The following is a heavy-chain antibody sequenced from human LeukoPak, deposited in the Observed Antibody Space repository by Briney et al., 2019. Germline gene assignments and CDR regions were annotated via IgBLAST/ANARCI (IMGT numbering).Heavy chain of an antibody. CDR1: GFTFSSYA. CDR2: ISGSGGST. J-gene: IGHJ4*02. CDR3: AKARGYYDSSGYSPLFDY. D-gene: IGHD3-22*01. Sequence: GGSLRLSCAASGFTFSSYAMSWVRQAPGKGLEWVSAISGSGGSTYYADSMKGRFTISRDNSKNTLYLQMNSLRAEDTAVYYCAKARGYYDSSGYSPLFDYWGQGTLVTVSS. V-gene: IGHV3-23*01.